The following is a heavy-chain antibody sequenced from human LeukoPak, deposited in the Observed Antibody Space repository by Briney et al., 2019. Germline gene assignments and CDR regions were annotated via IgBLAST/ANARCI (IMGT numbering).Heavy chain of an antibody. J-gene: IGHJ4*02. CDR3: TRSARPLDS. CDR2: ISGSGHDI. Sequence: GGSXXXSCAASGFTFSDSYMSWIRQAPGKGLEYLSYISGSGHDIMYADSVRGRFTISRDNARNSLYLQMNSLRAEDTAVYYCTRSARPLDSWGQGTLVTVSS. CDR1: GFTFSDSY. D-gene: IGHD6-25*01. V-gene: IGHV3-11*01.